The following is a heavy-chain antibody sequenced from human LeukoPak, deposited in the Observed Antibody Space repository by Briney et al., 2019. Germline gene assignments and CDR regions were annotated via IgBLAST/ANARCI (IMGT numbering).Heavy chain of an antibody. CDR3: ARDSYDYVWGSYPRPVDY. D-gene: IGHD3-16*02. Sequence: PSETLSLTCAVYGGSFSGYYWSWIRQPPGKGLEWIGEINHSGSTNYNPSLKSRVTISVDTSKNQFSLKLSSVTAADTAVYYCARDSYDYVWGSYPRPVDYWGQGILVTVSS. V-gene: IGHV4-34*01. CDR2: INHSGST. J-gene: IGHJ4*02. CDR1: GGSFSGYY.